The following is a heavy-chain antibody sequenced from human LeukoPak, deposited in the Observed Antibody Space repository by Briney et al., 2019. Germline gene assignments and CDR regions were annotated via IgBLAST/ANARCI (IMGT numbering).Heavy chain of an antibody. CDR2: INHSGST. CDR1: GGSFSGYY. J-gene: IGHJ4*02. V-gene: IGHV4-34*01. D-gene: IGHD5-18*01. CDR3: ARTWIQAPFDY. Sequence: PSETLSPTCAVYGGSFSGYYWSWLRQPPGKGLEWIGEINHSGSTNYNPSLKSRVTISVDTSKNQFSLKLSSVTAADTAVYYCARTWIQAPFDYWGQGTLVTVSS.